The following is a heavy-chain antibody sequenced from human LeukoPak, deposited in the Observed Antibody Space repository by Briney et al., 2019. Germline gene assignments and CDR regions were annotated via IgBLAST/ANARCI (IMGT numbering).Heavy chain of an antibody. V-gene: IGHV3-21*01. Sequence: GGSLRLSCAASGFSFNTYSMSWVRQAPGKGLEWVGIISRTSESIFYADSLKGRFTISRDNAKNSLYLQMNGLRAEDTAAYYCARGATDITRWFDPWGQGTLVIVSS. CDR1: GFSFNTYS. CDR2: ISRTSESI. CDR3: ARGATDITRWFDP. J-gene: IGHJ5*02. D-gene: IGHD3-3*01.